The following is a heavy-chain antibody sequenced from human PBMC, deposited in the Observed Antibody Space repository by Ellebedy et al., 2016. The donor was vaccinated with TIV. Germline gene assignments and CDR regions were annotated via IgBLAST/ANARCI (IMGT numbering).Heavy chain of an antibody. CDR2: IRSGSSSI. Sequence: PGGSLRLSCAASAFXXXLYSFXWVPXSPGKGLEWISYIRSGSSSIYYADSVKGRFTITSDNDKNLLYLQMSSLRVEDTAVYYCARDFRQWLAQGDALXXWGKGTRVTVSS. J-gene: IGHJ6*04. CDR1: AFXXXLYS. V-gene: IGHV3-48*01. CDR3: ARDFRQWLAQGDALXX. D-gene: IGHD6-19*01.